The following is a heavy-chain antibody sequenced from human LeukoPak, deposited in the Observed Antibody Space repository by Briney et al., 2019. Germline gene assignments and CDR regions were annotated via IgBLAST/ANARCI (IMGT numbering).Heavy chain of an antibody. J-gene: IGHJ4*02. D-gene: IGHD3-22*01. CDR3: ARAAFYYDSSGYYNFDY. CDR2: IWYDGSKQ. Sequence: ERSLRLSCTASRFTFSSYGMHWVRQAPGKGLEWVAVIWYDGSKQYYADSVKGRFTISRDNSKSTLYLQMNGLRAEDTAVYYCARAAFYYDSSGYYNFDYWGQGTLVTVSS. V-gene: IGHV3-33*01. CDR1: RFTFSSYG.